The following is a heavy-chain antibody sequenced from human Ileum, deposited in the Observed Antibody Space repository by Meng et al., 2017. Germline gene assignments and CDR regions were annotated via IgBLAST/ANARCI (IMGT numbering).Heavy chain of an antibody. V-gene: IGHV4-61*01. D-gene: IGHD3-10*01. CDR1: GGSVSSASYY. CDR3: ARFYGSGTFEVHDY. CDR2: IHYSGSR. Sequence: QVPLQEPCPGLERPSETLSLTCNFSGGSVSSASYYWSWIRQHPGKGLEWIGLIHYSGSRNYNPSLKSRVTMSVDTSKNQVSLRLTSVTAADTAVYYCARFYGSGTFEVHDYWGQGTLVTVSS. J-gene: IGHJ4*02.